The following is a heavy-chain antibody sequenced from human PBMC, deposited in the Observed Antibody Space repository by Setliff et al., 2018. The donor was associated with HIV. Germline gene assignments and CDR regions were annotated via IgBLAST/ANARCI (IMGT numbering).Heavy chain of an antibody. Sequence: GASVKVSCKTSGYTFTASYLHWVRQAPGQGLEWVGWINPSSGATNYAQKFQGRVTLTSDSSISTAYMDLDRLGSDDTAVYYCARDPRFSGYAQAFDYWGQGSLVTVSS. V-gene: IGHV1-2*02. D-gene: IGHD5-12*01. CDR1: GYTFTASY. J-gene: IGHJ4*02. CDR3: ARDPRFSGYAQAFDY. CDR2: INPSSGAT.